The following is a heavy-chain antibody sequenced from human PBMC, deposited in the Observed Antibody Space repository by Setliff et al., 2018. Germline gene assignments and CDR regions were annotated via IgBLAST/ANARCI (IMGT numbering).Heavy chain of an antibody. J-gene: IGHJ5*02. CDR2: INPIFGTT. CDR1: GYTFAGYY. Sequence: SVKVSCKASGYTFAGYYMHWVRQAPGQGLGWMGWINPIFGTTSYTQKFQGRVTITADEGTNTAYMELSSLRADDTAMYYCARDQFRNSGGLYSWGQGTLVTVSS. V-gene: IGHV1-69*13. D-gene: IGHD1-7*01. CDR3: ARDQFRNSGGLYS.